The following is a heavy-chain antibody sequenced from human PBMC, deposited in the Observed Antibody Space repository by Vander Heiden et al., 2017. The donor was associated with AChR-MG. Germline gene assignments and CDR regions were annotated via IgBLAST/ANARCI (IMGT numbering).Heavy chain of an antibody. J-gene: IGHJ3*02. V-gene: IGHV3-15*01. CDR3: TTVSLLERAFDI. D-gene: IGHD1-1*01. CDR2: IKSKTDGGTT. Sequence: EVQLVESGGGLVKPGGSLRLACAASGFTFRNAWMSWVRQAPGKGLGWVGRIKSKTDGGTTDYAAPVKGRFTISRDDSKNTLYLQMNSLKTEDTAVYYCTTVSLLERAFDIWGQGTMVTVSS. CDR1: GFTFRNAW.